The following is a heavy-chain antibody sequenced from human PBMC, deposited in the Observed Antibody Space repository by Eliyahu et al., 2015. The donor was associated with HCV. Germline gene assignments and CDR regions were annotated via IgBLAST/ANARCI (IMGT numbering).Heavy chain of an antibody. D-gene: IGHD5-12*01. CDR3: ARVHSGYVDFDY. J-gene: IGHJ4*02. V-gene: IGHV3-48*03. CDR2: ISSSGSTT. CDR1: GFIFSRYE. Sequence: EVQLVQSGGGLVQPGGSLRLSCAVSGFIFSRYEMNWVRQSPGKGLEWISYISSSGSTTYYADSVKGRFTISRDDAKNSLYLQMNSLRGEDTAVYYCARVHSGYVDFDYWGQGNLVTVSS.